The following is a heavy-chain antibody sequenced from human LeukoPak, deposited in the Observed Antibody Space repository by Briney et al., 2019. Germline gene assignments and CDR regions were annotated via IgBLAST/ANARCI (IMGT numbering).Heavy chain of an antibody. CDR2: INTNTGNP. Sequence: ASVKVSCKASGYTFTSYAMNWVRQAPGQGLEWMGWINTNTGNPTYAQGFTGRFVFSLDTSVSTAYLQISSLKAEDTAVYYCARDTRLLWFGSFAYYGMDVWGQGTTVTVSS. D-gene: IGHD3-10*01. CDR1: GYTFTSYA. J-gene: IGHJ6*02. CDR3: ARDTRLLWFGSFAYYGMDV. V-gene: IGHV7-4-1*02.